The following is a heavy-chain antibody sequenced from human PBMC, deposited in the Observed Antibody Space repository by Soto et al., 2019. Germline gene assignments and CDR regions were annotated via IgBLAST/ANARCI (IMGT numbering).Heavy chain of an antibody. CDR2: ISAYNGNT. CDR1: CYSFTSYG. D-gene: IGHD4-17*01. J-gene: IGHJ6*02. Sequence: ASVKGCCEAACYSFTSYGISWVRQAPGQGLEWMRWISAYNGNTNYAQKLQGRVTMTTDTSTSTAYMELRSLRSDVTAVYYCARWYDYGDYPYYYYGMDVWGQGTTVPVSS. CDR3: ARWYDYGDYPYYYYGMDV. V-gene: IGHV1-18*01.